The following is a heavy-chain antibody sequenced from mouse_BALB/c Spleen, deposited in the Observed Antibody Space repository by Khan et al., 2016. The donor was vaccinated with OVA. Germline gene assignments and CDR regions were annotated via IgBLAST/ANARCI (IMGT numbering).Heavy chain of an antibody. CDR2: IYPGSGNT. D-gene: IGHD1-1*01. CDR3: AKGGYYGNSLFDY. Sequence: LQQSGPELVKPGASVKISCKASGFTFTDYYINWVKQKPGQGLEWIGWIYPGSGNTKYNAKFKGMATLTVYPSSSTASLQLSSLTSEDTDVYVCAKGGYYGNSLFDYWGQGTTLTVSS. CDR1: GFTFTDYY. J-gene: IGHJ2*01. V-gene: IGHV1-84*02.